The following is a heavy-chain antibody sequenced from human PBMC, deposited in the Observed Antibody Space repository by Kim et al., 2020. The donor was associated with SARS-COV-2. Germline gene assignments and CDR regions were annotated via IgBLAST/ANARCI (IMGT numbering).Heavy chain of an antibody. CDR2: IYPGDSDT. V-gene: IGHV5-51*01. CDR1: GYSFTSYW. J-gene: IGHJ4*02. D-gene: IGHD6-13*01. CDR3: ARQGGTIAAAGSLDY. Sequence: GESLKISCKGSGYSFTSYWIGWVRQMPGKGLEWMGIIYPGDSDTRYSPSFQGQVTISADKSISTAYLQWSSLKASDTAMYYCARQGGTIAAAGSLDYWGQGTLVTVSS.